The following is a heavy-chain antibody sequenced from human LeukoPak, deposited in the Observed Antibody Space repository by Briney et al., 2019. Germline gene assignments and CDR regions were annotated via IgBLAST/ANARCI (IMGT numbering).Heavy chain of an antibody. CDR3: ARTGESGSYFPFDY. D-gene: IGHD1-26*01. V-gene: IGHV1-69*13. CDR2: IIPIFGTA. CDR1: GGTFSSYA. Sequence: ASVKVSCKASGGTFSSYAISWVRQAPGQGLEWMGGIIPIFGTANYAQKFQGRVTITADESTSTAYMELSSLRSEDTAVYYCARTGESGSYFPFDYWGQGTLVTVSS. J-gene: IGHJ4*02.